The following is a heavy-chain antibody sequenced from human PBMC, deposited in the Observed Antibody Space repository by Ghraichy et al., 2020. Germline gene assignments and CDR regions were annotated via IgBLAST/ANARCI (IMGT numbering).Heavy chain of an antibody. D-gene: IGHD2-2*03. J-gene: IGHJ4*02. CDR2: ISSSSSYI. V-gene: IGHV3-21*01. CDR1: GFTFSSYS. Sequence: GGSLRLSCAASGFTFSSYSMNWVRQAPGKGLEWVSSISSSSSYIYYADSVKGRFTISRDNAKNSLYLQMNSLRAEDTAVYYCARGGYCSSTSCYVDYWGQGTLVTVSS. CDR3: ARGGYCSSTSCYVDY.